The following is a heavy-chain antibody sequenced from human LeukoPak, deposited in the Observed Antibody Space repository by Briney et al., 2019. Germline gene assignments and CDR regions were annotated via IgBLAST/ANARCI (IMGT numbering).Heavy chain of an antibody. CDR1: GFTFDDYA. V-gene: IGHV3-9*01. J-gene: IGHJ4*02. Sequence: HPGGSLRLSCAASGFTFDDYAMHWVRQAPGKGLEWVSGISWNGASIGYADSVKGRFTISRDNAKNSLYLQMNSLRAEDTAVYYCARKNGLDYWGQGTLVTVSS. CDR3: ARKNGLDY. CDR2: ISWNGASI.